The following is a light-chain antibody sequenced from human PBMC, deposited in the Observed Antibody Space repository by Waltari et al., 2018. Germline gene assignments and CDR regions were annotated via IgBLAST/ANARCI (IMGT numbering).Light chain of an antibody. CDR3: QQRGNWIT. J-gene: IGKJ5*01. CDR1: QSVHNY. V-gene: IGKV3-11*01. Sequence: EIVLTQSPGTLSLSPGERATLSCRASQSVHNYLAWYQQKPGQAPRLLIYNALHRATGIPARFSGSGSGTDFTLTISHLQPEDFGVYYCQQRGNWITFGQGTRLEIK. CDR2: NAL.